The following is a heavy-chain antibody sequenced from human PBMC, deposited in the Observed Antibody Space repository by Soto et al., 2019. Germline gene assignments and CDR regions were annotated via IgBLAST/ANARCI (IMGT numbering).Heavy chain of an antibody. CDR2: IKSKADGETK. V-gene: IGHV3-15*01. Sequence: GGSLRLSCAASGFTFSHAWMSWVRQAPGKGLEWVGRIKSKADGETKDYGAPVRGRFTISRDDSQDILYLHMNSLRIEDTAVYYCCVIKRRDQYSTSGYWFDPWGPGTLVTVSS. CDR1: GFTFSHAW. J-gene: IGHJ5*02. D-gene: IGHD4-4*01. CDR3: CVIKRRDQYSTSGYWFDP.